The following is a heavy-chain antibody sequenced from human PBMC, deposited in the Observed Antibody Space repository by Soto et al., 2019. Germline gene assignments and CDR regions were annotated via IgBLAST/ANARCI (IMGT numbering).Heavy chain of an antibody. V-gene: IGHV3-30-3*01. CDR3: AREGGGGSYSYYYGMDV. Sequence: GSLRLSCAASGFTFSSYAMHWVRQAPGKGLEWVAVISYDGSNKYYADSVKGRFTTSRDNSKNTLYLQMNSLRAEDTAVYYCAREGGGGSYSYYYGMDVWGQGTTVTVSS. J-gene: IGHJ6*02. CDR1: GFTFSSYA. CDR2: ISYDGSNK. D-gene: IGHD1-26*01.